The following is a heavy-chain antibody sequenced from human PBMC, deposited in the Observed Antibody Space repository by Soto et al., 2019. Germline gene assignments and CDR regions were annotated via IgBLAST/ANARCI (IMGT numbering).Heavy chain of an antibody. D-gene: IGHD5-12*01. J-gene: IGHJ4*02. V-gene: IGHV4-4*07. Sequence: PSETLSLTCSVSGGSISGYYWTWIRQPAGKGLEWIGRIYSNGNTNSNPSLKSRVTMSVGISKNQLSLKLTSVTAADTAVYYCARDLEIVDGSFDYWGPGILVTVSS. CDR3: ARDLEIVDGSFDY. CDR1: GGSISGYY. CDR2: IYSNGNT.